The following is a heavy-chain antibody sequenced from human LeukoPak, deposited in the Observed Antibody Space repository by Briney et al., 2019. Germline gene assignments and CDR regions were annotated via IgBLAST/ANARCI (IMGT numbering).Heavy chain of an antibody. J-gene: IGHJ5*02. CDR1: GYTFTGYY. Sequence: ASVKVSCKASGYTFTGYYMHWVRQAPGQGLEWMGWINPNSGGTNYAQKFQGRVTMTRDTSISTAYMELSRLRSDDTAVYYCARGVGIVVVVAATGWFDPWGQGTRVTVSS. CDR2: INPNSGGT. D-gene: IGHD2-15*01. V-gene: IGHV1-2*02. CDR3: ARGVGIVVVVAATGWFDP.